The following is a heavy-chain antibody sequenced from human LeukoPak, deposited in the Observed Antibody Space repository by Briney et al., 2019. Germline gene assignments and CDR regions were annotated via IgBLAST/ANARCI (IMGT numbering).Heavy chain of an antibody. J-gene: IGHJ6*02. V-gene: IGHV3-48*02. CDR2: ITSASSAI. Sequence: GGSLRLSCAASGFTLNMYSMNWVRQAPGDGPEWVSNITSASSAIYYADSAKRRFTSSRDSATNSLYLQMNSLRDEDTDVYYCATARPPVYYGMDDWGQGTTVTVSS. CDR1: GFTLNMYS. CDR3: ATARPPVYYGMDD.